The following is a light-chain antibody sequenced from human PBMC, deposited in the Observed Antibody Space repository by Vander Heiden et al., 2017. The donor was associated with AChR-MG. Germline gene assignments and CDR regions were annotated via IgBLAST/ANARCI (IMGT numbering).Light chain of an antibody. J-gene: IGLJ3*02. V-gene: IGLV2-14*03. CDR2: DVS. CDR3: SSYTPTSTLV. CDR1: SSDVGTYNY. Sequence: QSALTQPASVSGSPGQPITIPCTGTSSDVGTYNYVSWYQQHPGKAPKLMIYDVSNRPSGVSNRFSGSKSGNTASLTISGLQAEDVADYFCSSYTPTSTLVFGGGTKLTVL.